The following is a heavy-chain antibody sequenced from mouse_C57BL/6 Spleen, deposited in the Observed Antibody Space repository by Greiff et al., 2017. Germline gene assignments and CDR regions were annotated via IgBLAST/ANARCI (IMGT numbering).Heavy chain of an antibody. CDR2: ISSGSSTI. J-gene: IGHJ4*01. CDR1: GFTFSDYG. CDR3: ARSYYYGSSYVGAMDY. D-gene: IGHD1-1*01. Sequence: DVKLVESGGGLVKPGGSLKLSCAASGFTFSDYGMHWVRQAPEKGLEWVAYISSGSSTIYYADTVKGRFTISRDNAKNTLFLQMTSLRSEDTAMYYCARSYYYGSSYVGAMDYWGQGTSVTVSS. V-gene: IGHV5-17*01.